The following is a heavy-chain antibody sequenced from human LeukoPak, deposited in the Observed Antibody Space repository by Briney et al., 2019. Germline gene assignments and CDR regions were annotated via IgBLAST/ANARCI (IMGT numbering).Heavy chain of an antibody. J-gene: IGHJ4*02. CDR2: IRYDGSNK. CDR3: AKDQDYDFWSGYCLDY. Sequence: PGGSLRLAWAASGFTFSSYGMHWVRQAPGKGLEWVAFIRYDGSNKYYAGSVKGRFSISRDNSKNTLYLQMNSMRAEDTAVYYCAKDQDYDFWSGYCLDYWGQGTLVTVSS. V-gene: IGHV3-30*02. D-gene: IGHD3-3*01. CDR1: GFTFSSYG.